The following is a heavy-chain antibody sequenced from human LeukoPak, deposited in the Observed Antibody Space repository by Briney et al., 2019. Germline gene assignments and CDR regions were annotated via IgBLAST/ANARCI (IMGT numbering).Heavy chain of an antibody. V-gene: IGHV4-39*01. CDR2: MYYSGST. CDR1: GGSISSYY. D-gene: IGHD5-24*01. CDR3: ARHFDRDGYKSNAFDI. Sequence: KPSETLSLTCTVSGGSISSYYWGWIRQPPGKGLEWIGSMYYSGSTYYNASLRSRVTISVDTSKNQFSLKLSSVTAADTAVYYCARHFDRDGYKSNAFDIWGQGTMVTVSS. J-gene: IGHJ3*02.